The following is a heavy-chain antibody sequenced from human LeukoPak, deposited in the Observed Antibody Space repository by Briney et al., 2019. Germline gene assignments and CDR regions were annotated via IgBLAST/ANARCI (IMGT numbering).Heavy chain of an antibody. Sequence: PGDSLRLSCAASGFTFSSYAMSWVRQAPGKGLEWVSTISGSGDSTYYADSVKGRFTISRDNSKNTLYLQMNSLRAEDTAVYYCAKVYGAIWGYFDYWGQGTLVTVSS. CDR3: AKVYGAIWGYFDY. V-gene: IGHV3-23*01. CDR1: GFTFSSYA. CDR2: ISGSGDST. D-gene: IGHD4-17*01. J-gene: IGHJ4*02.